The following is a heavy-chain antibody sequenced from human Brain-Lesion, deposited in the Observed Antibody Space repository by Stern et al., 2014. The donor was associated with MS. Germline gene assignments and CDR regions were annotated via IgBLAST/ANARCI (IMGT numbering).Heavy chain of an antibody. Sequence: QVQLVQSGGGVVQPGKALRLSCAASGFRFFTSGMHWVRQAPGKGPEWVAVISHDGTSQFYADSVKGRFTISRDNSKNTLLLQMNSLRSEDTGVYYCAKSKATAWPPRFYFDGMAVWGQGTTVSVS. CDR2: ISHDGTSQ. J-gene: IGHJ6*02. D-gene: IGHD2/OR15-2a*01. V-gene: IGHV3-30*18. CDR3: AKSKATAWPPRFYFDGMAV. CDR1: GFRFFTSG.